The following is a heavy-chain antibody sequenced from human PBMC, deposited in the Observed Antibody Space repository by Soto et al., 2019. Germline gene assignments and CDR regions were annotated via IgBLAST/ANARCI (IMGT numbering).Heavy chain of an antibody. V-gene: IGHV3-74*01. J-gene: IGHJ4*02. D-gene: IGHD2-8*01. Sequence: EVQLVESGGGFVQPGGSLRLSCTVSGFTFNIYRMHWVRQAPGKGLMWVSLINRDMNTNYADSVKGRFTITRDNAKNMGYLQTNSLRVEDRAVYYCARDFEGVGYWGQGTLVTVSS. CDR3: ARDFEGVGY. CDR2: INRDMNT. CDR1: GFTFNIYR.